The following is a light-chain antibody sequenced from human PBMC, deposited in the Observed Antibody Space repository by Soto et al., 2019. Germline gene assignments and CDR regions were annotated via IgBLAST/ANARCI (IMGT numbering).Light chain of an antibody. CDR1: QSVSSNY. Sequence: IVFTQSPDTLSLSPGERATLSCSASQSVSSNYLAWYQQKLGQAPRLLIYDASRRATGIPDRFSGSGSGTDFTLTISRLEPEDFAVYYCQQYGSSPETFGQGTKVDIK. CDR2: DAS. CDR3: QQYGSSPET. V-gene: IGKV3-20*01. J-gene: IGKJ1*01.